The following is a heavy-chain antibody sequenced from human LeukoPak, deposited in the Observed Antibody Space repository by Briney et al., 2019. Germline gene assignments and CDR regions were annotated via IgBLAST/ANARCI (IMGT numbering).Heavy chain of an antibody. CDR3: ARKNDFEI. CDR2: IFYSGRT. V-gene: IGHV4-59*01. D-gene: IGHD2/OR15-2a*01. J-gene: IGHJ3*02. CDR1: GGSISSDH. Sequence: SETLSLTCTVSGGSISSDHLNWIRQPPGKGLEWIGCIFYSGRTYYNPSLKSRFTISVDLSKGQFSLRLTSVTGADTAVYYCARKNDFEIWGQGTLVTVSS.